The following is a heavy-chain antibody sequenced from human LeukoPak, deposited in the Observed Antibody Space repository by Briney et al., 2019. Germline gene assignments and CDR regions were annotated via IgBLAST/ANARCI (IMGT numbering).Heavy chain of an antibody. Sequence: ASVKISCKASGYTFTSYGISWVRQAPGQGLEWMGWISAYNGNTNYAQKLQGRVTMTTDTSTSTAYMELRSLRSDDTAVYYCARDSDAGYSSGAGDYWGQRTLVTVSS. V-gene: IGHV1-18*01. CDR1: GYTFTSYG. CDR2: ISAYNGNT. CDR3: ARDSDAGYSSGAGDY. D-gene: IGHD6-19*01. J-gene: IGHJ4*02.